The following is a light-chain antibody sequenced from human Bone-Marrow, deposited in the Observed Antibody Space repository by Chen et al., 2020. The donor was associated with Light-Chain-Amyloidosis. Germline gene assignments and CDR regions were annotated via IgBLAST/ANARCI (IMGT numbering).Light chain of an antibody. J-gene: IGLJ3*02. CDR2: RNN. CDR1: SSNIGSNS. V-gene: IGLV1-47*01. CDR3: AAWDDNLNGWV. Sequence: QSVLTQPPSASGTPGQRVTLPCSGSSSNIGSNSGYWYQQRPGTAPNLHIYRNNQRPSGVPARFSGSKSGTSASLAISGLRSEDEADYYCAAWDDNLNGWVFGGGTKLTVL.